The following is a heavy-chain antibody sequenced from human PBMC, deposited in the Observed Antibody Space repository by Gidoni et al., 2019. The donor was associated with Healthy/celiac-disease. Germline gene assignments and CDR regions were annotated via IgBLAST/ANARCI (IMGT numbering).Heavy chain of an antibody. V-gene: IGHV4-39*01. CDR2: IYYSGST. Sequence: QLQLQESRPGLVKPSETLSLTCTVSGGPISSSSYYWGWIRQPPGKGLEWIGSIYYSGSTYYNPSLKSRVTISVDTSKNQFSLKLSSVTAADTAVYYCARRLAYCGGDCPGEVDYWGQGTLVTVSS. D-gene: IGHD2-21*01. CDR1: GGPISSSSYY. J-gene: IGHJ4*02. CDR3: ARRLAYCGGDCPGEVDY.